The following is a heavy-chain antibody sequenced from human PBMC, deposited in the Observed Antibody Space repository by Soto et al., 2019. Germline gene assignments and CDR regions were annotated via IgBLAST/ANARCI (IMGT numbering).Heavy chain of an antibody. CDR3: ARRAAYSSSYFFDY. D-gene: IGHD6-6*01. J-gene: IGHJ4*02. Sequence: SGPTLLNPTQTLTLTCTFSGFSLSTSGMCVGWIRQPPGKALEWLALIYWDDDKYYSTSLKTRLTISKDTAKSQVVLTMANMDPVDTATYYCARRAAYSSSYFFDYWGQGTLVTVSS. CDR1: GFSLSTSGMC. V-gene: IGHV2-70*01. CDR2: IYWDDDK.